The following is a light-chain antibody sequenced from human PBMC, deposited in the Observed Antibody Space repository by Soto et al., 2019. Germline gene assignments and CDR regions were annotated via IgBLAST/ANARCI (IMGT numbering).Light chain of an antibody. V-gene: IGLV1-47*01. Sequence: QSVLTQPPSASGAPGQRVTISCSGSTSNIGYNYVSWYQQLPGTAPKLLIYKNSQRPSGVPDRFSGTKSGTSASLAISGVRSEEEADYYCATCDDTLTAVVFGGGTKLTVL. CDR3: ATCDDTLTAVV. CDR1: TSNIGYNY. CDR2: KNS. J-gene: IGLJ2*01.